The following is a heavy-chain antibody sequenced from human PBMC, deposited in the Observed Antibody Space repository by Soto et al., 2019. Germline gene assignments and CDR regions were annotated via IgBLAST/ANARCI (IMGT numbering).Heavy chain of an antibody. CDR2: IYYSGST. J-gene: IGHJ4*02. CDR1: GGSISSSIYY. CDR3: ATMGTPATGLYYFDY. Sequence: SETLSLTCTVSGGSISSSIYYWGWIRQPPGKGLEWIGSIYYSGSTYYNPSLKSRVTISVDTSKNQFSLNLNFVTAADTAVYYCATMGTPATGLYYFDYWGQGTLVTVSS. V-gene: IGHV4-39*01. D-gene: IGHD1-7*01.